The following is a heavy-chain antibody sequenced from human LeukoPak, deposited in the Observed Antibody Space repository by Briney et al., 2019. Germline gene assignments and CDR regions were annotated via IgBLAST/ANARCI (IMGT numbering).Heavy chain of an antibody. CDR3: ARQIGVSIGY. J-gene: IGHJ4*02. CDR2: IRFDGSNE. CDR1: RFTFSNFD. V-gene: IGHV3-30*02. D-gene: IGHD5/OR15-5a*01. Sequence: GGSLRLSFAASRFTFSNFDMHWVRQAPGKGLEWVTFIRFDGSNEYYADSVRGRFTISRDNSKNTLYLQMSSLRPEDTAVYYCARQIGVSIGYWGQGTLVTVSS.